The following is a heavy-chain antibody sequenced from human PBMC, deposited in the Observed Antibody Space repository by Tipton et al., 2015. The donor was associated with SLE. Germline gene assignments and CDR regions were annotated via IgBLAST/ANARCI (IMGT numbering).Heavy chain of an antibody. CDR2: ISSSGSTI. D-gene: IGHD1-26*01. CDR1: GFTFSSYE. V-gene: IGHV3-48*03. CDR3: ARDLGSGGAFDI. Sequence: GSLRLSCAASGFTFSSYEMNWVRQAPGKGLEWVSYISSSGSTIYYADSVKGRFTISRDNAKNSLYLQMNSLRAEDTAVYYCARDLGSGGAFDIWGQGTMVTVSS. J-gene: IGHJ3*02.